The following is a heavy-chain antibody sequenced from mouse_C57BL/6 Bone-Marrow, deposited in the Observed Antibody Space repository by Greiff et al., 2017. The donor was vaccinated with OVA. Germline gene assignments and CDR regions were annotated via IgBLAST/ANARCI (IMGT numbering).Heavy chain of an antibody. CDR1: GFTFSSYG. CDR3: ASFYYGSSYGYVGV. D-gene: IGHD1-1*01. J-gene: IGHJ1*03. CDR2: ISSGGSYT. Sequence: EVKLMESGGDLVKPGGSLKLSCAASGFTFSSYGMSWVRQTPDKRLEWVATISSGGSYTSYPDSVKGRFTFSRDNAKNTLYLQMSSLQSEDTAMYYCASFYYGSSYGYVGVWGTGTTVTVSS. V-gene: IGHV5-6*01.